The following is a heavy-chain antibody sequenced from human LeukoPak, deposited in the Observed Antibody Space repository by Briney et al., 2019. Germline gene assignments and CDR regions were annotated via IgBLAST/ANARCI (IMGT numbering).Heavy chain of an antibody. CDR2: IYYSGST. CDR3: ATGLGGNSPSNWFDP. CDR1: GGSISSSSYY. Sequence: PSETLSLTCTVSGGSISSSSYYWGWIRQPPGKGLEWIGSIYYSGSTYYNPSLKSRLTISVDTSKNQFSLKLTSVTAADTAVYYCATGLGGNSPSNWFDPWGQGTLVTVSS. D-gene: IGHD4-23*01. V-gene: IGHV4-39*07. J-gene: IGHJ5*02.